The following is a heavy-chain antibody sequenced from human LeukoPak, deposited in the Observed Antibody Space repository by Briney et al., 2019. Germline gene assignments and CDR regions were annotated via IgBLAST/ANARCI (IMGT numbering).Heavy chain of an antibody. J-gene: IGHJ4*02. V-gene: IGHV1-69*13. D-gene: IGHD3-9*01. CDR1: GYTFTSYG. CDR3: AKGPARYFDSHFDY. Sequence: SVKVSCKASGYTFTSYGISWVRQAPGQGLEWMGGIIPIFGTANYAQKFQGRVTITADESTSTAYMELSSLRSEDTAVYYCAKGPARYFDSHFDYWGQGTLVTVSS. CDR2: IIPIFGTA.